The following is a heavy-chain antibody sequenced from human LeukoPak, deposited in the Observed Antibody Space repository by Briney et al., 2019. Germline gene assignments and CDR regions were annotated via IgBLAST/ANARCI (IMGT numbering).Heavy chain of an antibody. CDR3: VRVGYTNYGIDY. CDR2: IWYDGSNK. V-gene: IGHV3-33*01. D-gene: IGHD4-11*01. Sequence: GVSLRLSCAVSGFTFSSYGMHWVPQAPGKGREWVAVIWYDGSNKYYADSVKGRFTISRDSSKNPLDLQMNSLRAEDTAVYYCVRVGYTNYGIDYWGQGTLVTVSS. CDR1: GFTFSSYG. J-gene: IGHJ4*02.